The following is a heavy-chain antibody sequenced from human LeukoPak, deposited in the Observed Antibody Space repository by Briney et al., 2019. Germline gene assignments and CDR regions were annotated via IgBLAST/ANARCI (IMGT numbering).Heavy chain of an antibody. CDR3: ARCWGPYSSSSPGAFDI. CDR1: GYSISSGYY. Sequence: SETLSLTCTVSGYSISSGYYWGWIRQPPGKGLEWIGSIYHSGSTYYNPSLKSRVTISVDTSKNQFSLKLSSVTAADTAVYYCARCWGPYSSSSPGAFDIWGQGTMVTVSS. CDR2: IYHSGST. V-gene: IGHV4-38-2*02. J-gene: IGHJ3*02. D-gene: IGHD6-6*01.